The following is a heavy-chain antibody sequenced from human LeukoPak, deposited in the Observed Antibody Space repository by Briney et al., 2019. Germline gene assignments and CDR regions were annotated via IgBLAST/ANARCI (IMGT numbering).Heavy chain of an antibody. J-gene: IGHJ5*02. CDR1: GYSISSGYY. Sequence: PSETLSLTCTVSGYSISSGYYWGWIRQPPGKGLEWIGSIYHSGSTYYNPSLKSRVTISVDTSKNQFSLKLGSVTAADTAVYYCARDYCSSTSCNWFDPWGQGTLVTVSS. D-gene: IGHD2-2*01. V-gene: IGHV4-38-2*02. CDR3: ARDYCSSTSCNWFDP. CDR2: IYHSGST.